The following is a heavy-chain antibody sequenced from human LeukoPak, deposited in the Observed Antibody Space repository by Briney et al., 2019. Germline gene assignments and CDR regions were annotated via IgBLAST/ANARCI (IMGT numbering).Heavy chain of an antibody. CDR3: ARLSGYSSGWPYDY. CDR2: INHSGST. D-gene: IGHD6-19*01. J-gene: IGHJ4*02. Sequence: SETLSLTCAVYGGSFSGYYWSWIRQPPGKGLEWIGEINHSGSTNYNPSLKSRVTISVDTSKNQFSLKLSSVTAADTAVYYCARLSGYSSGWPYDYWGQGTLVTVSS. CDR1: GGSFSGYY. V-gene: IGHV4-34*01.